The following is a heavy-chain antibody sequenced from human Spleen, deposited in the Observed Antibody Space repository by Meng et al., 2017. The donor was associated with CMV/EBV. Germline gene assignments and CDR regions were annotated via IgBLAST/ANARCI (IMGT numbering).Heavy chain of an antibody. J-gene: IGHJ4*02. V-gene: IGHV1-18*01. CDR3: SRGVIGLRFTPLDY. Sequence: ASVKVSCKASGYTFTSYGISWVRQDPGQGLEWMGWLSAYNANTNYAQKLQGRVTMTTDTSTSTAYMELRNLRSDDTAVYYGSRGVIGLRFTPLDYWGQGTLVTVSS. CDR2: LSAYNANT. D-gene: IGHD3-3*01. CDR1: GYTFTSYG.